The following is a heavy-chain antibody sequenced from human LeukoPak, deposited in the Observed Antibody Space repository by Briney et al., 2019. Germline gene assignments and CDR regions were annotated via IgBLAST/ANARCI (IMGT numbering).Heavy chain of an antibody. J-gene: IGHJ6*02. CDR2: ISGYNGNT. D-gene: IGHD3-16*01. CDR3: ARDGLEDVRHSSNWLVRYNYYGMDV. CDR1: GYTFSTYG. Sequence: ASVKLSCKASGYTFSTYGISWVRQAPGQGLEWIGWISGYNGNTKYVQELQDRITLTRDTSTTTVYMELTSLRSDDTAVYYCARDGLEDVRHSSNWLVRYNYYGMDVWGQGTTVTVTS. V-gene: IGHV1-18*01.